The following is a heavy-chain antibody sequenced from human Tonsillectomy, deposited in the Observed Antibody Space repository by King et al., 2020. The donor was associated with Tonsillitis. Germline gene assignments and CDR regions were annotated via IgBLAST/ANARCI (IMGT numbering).Heavy chain of an antibody. CDR2: ISSNGGST. Sequence: VQLVESGGGLVQPGGSLRLSCSASGFTFSNYAMHWVRQAPGKGLEYVSAISSNGGSTYHADSVKDRFTISRDNSKNTLYLQMSSLRTEDTAVYYCVKETSGWYDYWGQGTLVTVSS. J-gene: IGHJ4*02. CDR3: VKETSGWYDY. CDR1: GFTFSNYA. V-gene: IGHV3-64D*06. D-gene: IGHD6-19*01.